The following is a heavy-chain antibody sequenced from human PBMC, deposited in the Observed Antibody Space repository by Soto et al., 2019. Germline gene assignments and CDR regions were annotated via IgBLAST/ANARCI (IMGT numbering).Heavy chain of an antibody. J-gene: IGHJ4*02. D-gene: IGHD6-13*01. CDR3: ARGPGLKYSSSWYVPVAPTILFDY. Sequence: GASVKVSCKASGGTFSSYAISWLRQAPGQGLEWMGGIIPIFGTANYAQKFQGRVTITADESTSTAYMELSSLRSEDTAVYYCARGPGLKYSSSWYVPVAPTILFDYWGQGTLVTVSS. V-gene: IGHV1-69*13. CDR2: IIPIFGTA. CDR1: GGTFSSYA.